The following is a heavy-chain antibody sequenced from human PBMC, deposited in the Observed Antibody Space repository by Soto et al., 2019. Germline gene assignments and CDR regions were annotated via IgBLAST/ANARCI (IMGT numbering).Heavy chain of an antibody. CDR3: ARRGSSGWYATSIWGWFDP. Sequence: SETLSLTCTVSGGSISSSSYYWGWIRQPPGKGLEWIGSICYSGSTYYNPSLKSRVTISVDTSKNQFSLKLSSVTAADTAVYYCARRGSSGWYATSIWGWFDPWGQGTLVTVSS. CDR1: GGSISSSSYY. J-gene: IGHJ5*02. D-gene: IGHD6-19*01. V-gene: IGHV4-39*01. CDR2: ICYSGST.